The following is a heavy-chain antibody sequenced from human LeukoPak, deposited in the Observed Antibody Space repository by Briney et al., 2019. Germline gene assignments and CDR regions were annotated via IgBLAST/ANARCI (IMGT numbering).Heavy chain of an antibody. CDR1: GFTFSSYV. D-gene: IGHD1-26*01. J-gene: IGHJ4*02. Sequence: GGALRLSCAASGFTFSSYVMSWVRQAPGKGLEWVSTISGGGGSTYYADSVKGRFTISRDNSKNTLYLQMNSLRAEDTAVYYCAKDLSGSYAVDYWGQGTLVTVSS. V-gene: IGHV3-23*01. CDR3: AKDLSGSYAVDY. CDR2: ISGGGGST.